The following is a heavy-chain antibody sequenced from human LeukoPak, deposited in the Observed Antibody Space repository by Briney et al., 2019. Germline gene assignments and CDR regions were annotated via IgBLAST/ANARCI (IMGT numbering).Heavy chain of an antibody. Sequence: GGSLRLSCAASGFTFSTCCISWVRQTPWKGLDGVANIKEDGRREYYLHCVKGRLTISSDNAKNSLYLQMNSLRVEDTPVHYCARDGGGYDFWGQGTLVTVSS. D-gene: IGHD5-24*01. CDR3: ARDGGGYDF. CDR1: GFTFSTCC. CDR2: IKEDGRRE. V-gene: IGHV3-7*03. J-gene: IGHJ4*02.